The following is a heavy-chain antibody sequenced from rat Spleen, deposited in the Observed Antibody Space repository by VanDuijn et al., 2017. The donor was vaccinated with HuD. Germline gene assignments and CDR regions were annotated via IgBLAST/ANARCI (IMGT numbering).Heavy chain of an antibody. Sequence: EVQLVESDGGLVQPGRSLKLSCVASGLIFSDYYMAWVRQTPTKGLEWVATINYDGSSTYYGDSVKGRFTISRDNAKSTLYLQMNSLRSEDTATYYCARHGGTYYFDYWGQGVMVTVSS. CDR1: GLIFSDYY. J-gene: IGHJ2*01. V-gene: IGHV5-22*01. CDR3: ARHGGTYYFDY. CDR2: INYDGSST.